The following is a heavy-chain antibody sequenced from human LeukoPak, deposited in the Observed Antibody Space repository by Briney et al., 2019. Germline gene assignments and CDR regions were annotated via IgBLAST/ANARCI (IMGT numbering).Heavy chain of an antibody. V-gene: IGHV4-61*02. D-gene: IGHD3-22*01. Sequence: SETLSLTCTVSGGSISSGSYYWSWIRQPAGKGLEWIGRIYTSGSTNYNPSLKSRVTISVDTSKNQFSLKLSSVTAADTAVYYCARDGYYDSSGYYLDWGQGTLVTVSS. J-gene: IGHJ4*02. CDR3: ARDGYYDSSGYYLD. CDR2: IYTSGST. CDR1: GGSISSGSYY.